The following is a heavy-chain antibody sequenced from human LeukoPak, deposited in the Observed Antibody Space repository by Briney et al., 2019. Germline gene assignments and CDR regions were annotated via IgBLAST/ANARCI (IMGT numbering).Heavy chain of an antibody. D-gene: IGHD4-11*01. J-gene: IGHJ6*04. CDR3: ARGGVTSAFMDV. CDR2: ITGYNDNT. V-gene: IGHV1-18*01. Sequence: ASVKVSCKASGYTFTDYGVTWVRQAPGQGLEWMGWITGYNDNTNYAQNLQGRLTMTADTSTTTSYMELRSPTSDDTAVYYCARGGVTSAFMDVWGKGTTVTVSP. CDR1: GYTFTDYG.